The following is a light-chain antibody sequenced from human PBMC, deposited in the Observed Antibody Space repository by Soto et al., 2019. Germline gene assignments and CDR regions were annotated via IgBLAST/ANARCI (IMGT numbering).Light chain of an antibody. CDR1: QDIRNY. CDR2: VAS. Sequence: DIQMTQTPSSLSASVGDRVTITCRASQDIRNYLAWYQQKPGQVPKLLIYVASTLQSGVPSRFSGSGSGTEFTLTITSLQPEDVATYHCQKCDNVPLTFGGGTKVEI. CDR3: QKCDNVPLT. J-gene: IGKJ4*01. V-gene: IGKV1-27*01.